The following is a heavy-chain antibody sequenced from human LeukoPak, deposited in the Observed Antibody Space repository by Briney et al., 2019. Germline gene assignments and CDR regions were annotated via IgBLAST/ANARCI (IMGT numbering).Heavy chain of an antibody. D-gene: IGHD3-22*01. CDR3: TKGGVVSAFGY. Sequence: PAGGSLRLSCAASGFIFGTYAMTWVRQAPGKGLECVSTVSGSGGNTYYTDSVKGRFTISRDNSKNTLFLQMSSLRAEDTALYYCTKGGVVSAFGYWGQGVLVTVSS. CDR2: VSGSGGNT. CDR1: GFIFGTYA. J-gene: IGHJ4*02. V-gene: IGHV3-23*01.